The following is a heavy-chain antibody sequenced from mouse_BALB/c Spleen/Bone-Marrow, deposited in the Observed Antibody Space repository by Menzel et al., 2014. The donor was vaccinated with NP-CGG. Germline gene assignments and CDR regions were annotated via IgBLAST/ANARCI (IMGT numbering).Heavy chain of an antibody. CDR1: GYTFTSYV. V-gene: IGHV1-14*01. D-gene: IGHD1-1*01. CDR2: INPYNDGT. CDR3: ARGTTVHYYAMDY. Sequence: VQLQQPGPELVKPGASVKMSCKASGYTFTSYVMHWVKQKPGQGLEWIGYINPYNDGTKYNEKFKGKATLTSDKSSSTAYMELSSLTSEDSAVYYCARGTTVHYYAMDYWGQGTSVTVSS. J-gene: IGHJ4*01.